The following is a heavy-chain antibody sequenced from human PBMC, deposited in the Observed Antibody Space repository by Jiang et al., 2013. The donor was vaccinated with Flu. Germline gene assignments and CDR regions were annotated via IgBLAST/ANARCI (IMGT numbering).Heavy chain of an antibody. Sequence: GAEVKKPGASVKVSCKASGQTLTSYAMHWVRQAPGQRLEWMGWINTGVGNTKYSQKFQGRVTITRDTSASTIYMELSSLRSEDTAIYYCARSGGMFLEDPWGQGTLVTVSS. V-gene: IGHV1-3*04. CDR2: INTGVGNT. D-gene: IGHD1-1*01. J-gene: IGHJ5*02. CDR1: GQTLTSYA. CDR3: ARSGGMFLEDP.